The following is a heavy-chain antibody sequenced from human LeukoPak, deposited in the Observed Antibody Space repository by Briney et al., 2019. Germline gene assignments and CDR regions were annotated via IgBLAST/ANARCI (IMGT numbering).Heavy chain of an antibody. J-gene: IGHJ5*02. Sequence: SETLSLTCTVSGGSISSYYWTWIRQPPGKGLEWIGYVYYSGSTSYNPSLKSRVTISVDTSKNQFSLRLSSVTAADTAVYYCARGGVNYKIAGPWGQGALVTVSS. CDR3: ARGGVNYKIAGP. CDR2: VYYSGST. CDR1: GGSISSYY. D-gene: IGHD3-10*01. V-gene: IGHV4-59*01.